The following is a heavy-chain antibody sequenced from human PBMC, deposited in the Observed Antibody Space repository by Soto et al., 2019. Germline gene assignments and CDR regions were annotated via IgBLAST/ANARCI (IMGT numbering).Heavy chain of an antibody. CDR3: APISHYYDSSGYYPG. J-gene: IGHJ4*02. CDR1: GFTFSSYA. Sequence: ESGGGLVQPGGSLRLSCAASGFTFSSYAMSWVRQAPGKGLEWVSAISGSGGSTYYADSVKGRFTISRDNSKNTLYLQMNSLRAEDTAVYYCAPISHYYDSSGYYPGWGQGTLVTVSS. D-gene: IGHD3-22*01. CDR2: ISGSGGST. V-gene: IGHV3-23*01.